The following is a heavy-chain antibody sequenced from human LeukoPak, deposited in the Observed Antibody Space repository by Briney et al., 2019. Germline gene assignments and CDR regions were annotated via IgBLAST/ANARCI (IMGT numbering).Heavy chain of an antibody. CDR1: GFTFSSYS. CDR2: ISSSSYI. J-gene: IGHJ4*02. V-gene: IGHV3-21*01. Sequence: GGSLRLSCAASGFTFSSYSMNWVRQAPGKGLEWVSSISSSSYIYYADSVKGRFTISRDNAKNSLYLQMNSLRAEDTAVYYCARGQGEADYYDFWSGYLKEYYFDYWGQGTLVTVSS. CDR3: ARGQGEADYYDFWSGYLKEYYFDY. D-gene: IGHD3-3*01.